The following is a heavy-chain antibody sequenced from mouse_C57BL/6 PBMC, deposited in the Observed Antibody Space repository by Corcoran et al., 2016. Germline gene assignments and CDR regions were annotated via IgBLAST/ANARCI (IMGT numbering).Heavy chain of an antibody. V-gene: IGHV9-3*01. J-gene: IGHJ4*01. D-gene: IGHD1-1*01. CDR3: ARGYYGSSYYAMDY. Sequence: QIQLVQSGPELKKPGETVKISCKASGYTFTTYGMSWVKQAPGKGLKWMGWINTYSGVPTYAADFKGRFAFSLETSASTAYLQINNLKNEDTATYFCARGYYGSSYYAMDYWGQGTSVTVSS. CDR2: INTYSGVP. CDR1: GYTFTTYG.